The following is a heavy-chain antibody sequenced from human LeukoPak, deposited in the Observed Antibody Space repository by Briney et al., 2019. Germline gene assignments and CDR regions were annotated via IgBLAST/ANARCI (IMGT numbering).Heavy chain of an antibody. CDR3: ARLPSY. CDR2: IYYSGST. CDR1: GGSISSYY. V-gene: IGHV4-59*08. J-gene: IGHJ4*02. Sequence: SETLSLTCTVSGGSISSYYWSWIRQPPGKGLEWIGYIYYSGSTNYNPSLRSRVTISVDTSKNQFSLKLSSVTAADTAVYYCARLPSYWGQGTLVTVFS.